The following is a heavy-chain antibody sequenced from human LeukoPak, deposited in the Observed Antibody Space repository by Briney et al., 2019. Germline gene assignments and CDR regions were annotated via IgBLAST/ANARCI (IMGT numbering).Heavy chain of an antibody. CDR1: GFTFSNYE. CDR3: AKGQAVDDY. D-gene: IGHD6-19*01. CDR2: ISSSGGTI. J-gene: IGHJ4*02. V-gene: IGHV3-48*03. Sequence: GGSLRLSCAASGFTFSNYEMNWVRQAPGKGLAWISYISSSGGTIYDADSVKGRFTISRDNAKNSLYLQMNSLRAEDTAVYYCAKGQAVDDYWGQGTLVTVSS.